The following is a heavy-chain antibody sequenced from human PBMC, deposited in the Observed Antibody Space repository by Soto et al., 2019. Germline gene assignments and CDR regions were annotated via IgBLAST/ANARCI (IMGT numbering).Heavy chain of an antibody. J-gene: IGHJ6*02. D-gene: IGHD6-19*01. CDR2: IYWDDDK. CDR3: ARYGVAGTSYGMDV. Sequence: QITLKESGPTLVKPTQTLTLTCTFSGFSLSTSGVGVGWIRQPPGKALEWLALIYWDDDKRYSPSLKSRLTITKDTSKNQVVLTMTNMDPVDTATYYCARYGVAGTSYGMDVWGQGTTVTVSS. V-gene: IGHV2-5*02. CDR1: GFSLSTSGVG.